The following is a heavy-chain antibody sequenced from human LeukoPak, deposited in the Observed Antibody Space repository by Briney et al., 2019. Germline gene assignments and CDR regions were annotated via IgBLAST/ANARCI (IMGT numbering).Heavy chain of an antibody. CDR3: ARVMVRGVFDY. CDR2: IYYSGST. Sequence: SETLSLTCTVSGGSISSSSYYWGWIRQPPGKGLEWIGSIYYSGSTYYNPSLKSRVTISVDTSKNQFSLKLSSVTAADTAVYYCARVMVRGVFDYWGQGTLVTVSS. J-gene: IGHJ4*02. V-gene: IGHV4-39*07. CDR1: GGSISSSSYY. D-gene: IGHD3-10*01.